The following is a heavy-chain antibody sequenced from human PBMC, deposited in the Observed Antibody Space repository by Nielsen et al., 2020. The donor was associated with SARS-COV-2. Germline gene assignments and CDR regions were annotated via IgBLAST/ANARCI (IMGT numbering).Heavy chain of an antibody. Sequence: GGSLRLSCAASGFTITNYWMHWVRQAPGKGLVWVSRISSDGSSTRYADSVKGRFTISRDNAKNTLFLQMNSLTAEDTAVYYCARRGSYGSYFGLDVWGQGTRSPSP. CDR3: ARRGSYGSYFGLDV. CDR1: GFTITNYW. D-gene: IGHD1-26*01. J-gene: IGHJ6*02. CDR2: ISSDGSST. V-gene: IGHV3-74*01.